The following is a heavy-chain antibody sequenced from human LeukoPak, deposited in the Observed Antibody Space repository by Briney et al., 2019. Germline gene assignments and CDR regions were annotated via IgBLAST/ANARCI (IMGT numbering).Heavy chain of an antibody. J-gene: IGHJ4*02. Sequence: GSLRLSCAASGFTFSSYSMNWVRQPPGKGLEWIGSIYYSGSTYYNPSLKSRVIISVDTSKNQFSLKLSSVTAADTAVYYCARVLPGRKRISILRGVPRSFDYWGQGTLVTVSS. CDR1: GFTFSSYS. V-gene: IGHV4-39*07. D-gene: IGHD3-10*01. CDR3: ARVLPGRKRISILRGVPRSFDY. CDR2: IYYSGST.